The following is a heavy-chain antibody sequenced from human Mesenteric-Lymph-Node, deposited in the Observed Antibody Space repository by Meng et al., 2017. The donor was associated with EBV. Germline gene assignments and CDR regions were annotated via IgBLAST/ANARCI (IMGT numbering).Heavy chain of an antibody. J-gene: IGHJ4*02. CDR2: IYHSGST. CDR1: GGSINSFY. CDR3: ARGEVFDS. Sequence: VALQESGPGLVKPSDTLSLTCNVSGGSINSFYWSWIRQPPGKGLEWIGYIYHSGSTNYNPSLKSRVTMSVDMSKNQFSLKLSSVTAADTAVYYCARGEVFDSWGQGTLVTVSS. V-gene: IGHV4-59*07.